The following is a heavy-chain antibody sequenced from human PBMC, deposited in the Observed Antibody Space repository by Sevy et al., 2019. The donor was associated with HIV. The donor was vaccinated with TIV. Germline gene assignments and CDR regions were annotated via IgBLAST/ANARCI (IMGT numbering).Heavy chain of an antibody. CDR2: ISGTGVNT. CDR3: AKDVVGGYYDSSGYSDH. V-gene: IGHV3-23*01. J-gene: IGHJ4*02. Sequence: GGSLRLSCAASGFTFNNYAMSWVRQAPGKGLEWVSTISGTGVNTYYADSVKGRFTISRDNSKNTLDLQMNSLRAEDTAVYYCAKDVVGGYYDSSGYSDHWGQGTLVTVSS. CDR1: GFTFNNYA. D-gene: IGHD3-22*01.